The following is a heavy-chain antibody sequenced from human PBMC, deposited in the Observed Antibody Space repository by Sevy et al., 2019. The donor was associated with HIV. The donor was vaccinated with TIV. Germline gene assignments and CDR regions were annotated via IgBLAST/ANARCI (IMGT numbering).Heavy chain of an antibody. Sequence: GGSLRLSCAASGFTFSDYNMIRIHQAPRRGLEWISYIRSTGDTIYYADSVKGRFTISRDNAKNSLYLQMNSLTAGDTAVYYCARVFGIGIVGATPDYWGQGTLVTVSS. CDR1: GFTFSDYN. CDR2: IRSTGDTI. D-gene: IGHD1-26*01. CDR3: ARVFGIGIVGATPDY. V-gene: IGHV3-11*01. J-gene: IGHJ4*02.